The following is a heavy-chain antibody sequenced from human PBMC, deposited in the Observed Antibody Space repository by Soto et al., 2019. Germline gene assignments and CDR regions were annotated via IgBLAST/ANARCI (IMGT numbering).Heavy chain of an antibody. V-gene: IGHV1-69*13. J-gene: IGHJ6*02. Sequence: SVKVSCKASGGTFSNYAISWVRQAPGQGLEWMGGIIPIFGIPNYAQKFQGRVTIIADESTSTVYMELSSLRSEDTAVYYCARVDHSGNSYPTASFYDYGMDVWGQGTTVTVSS. CDR2: IIPIFGIP. CDR3: ARVDHSGNSYPTASFYDYGMDV. CDR1: GGTFSNYA. D-gene: IGHD1-26*01.